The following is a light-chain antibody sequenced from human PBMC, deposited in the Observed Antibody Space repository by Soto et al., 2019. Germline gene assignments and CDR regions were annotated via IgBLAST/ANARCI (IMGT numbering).Light chain of an antibody. V-gene: IGKV1-39*01. CDR1: QTIRSY. J-gene: IGKJ2*01. Sequence: DIQMTQSPSSLSASVGDSVTITCRTSQTIRSYLNWYQQNPGKAPKLLIYAASSLQSGVPSRFSGSGSGTDFNLTISSLQPEDFATYYYQQSYSIPYTFGQGTKLEIK. CDR2: AAS. CDR3: QQSYSIPYT.